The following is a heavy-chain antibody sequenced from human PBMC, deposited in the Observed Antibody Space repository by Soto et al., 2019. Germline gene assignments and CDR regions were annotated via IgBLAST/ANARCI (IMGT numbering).Heavy chain of an antibody. CDR2: IYYSGST. V-gene: IGHV4-39*01. CDR1: GGSISSSSYY. CDR3: ARHGAWNYVTD. J-gene: IGHJ4*02. D-gene: IGHD1-7*01. Sequence: PSETLSLTCTVSGGSISSSSYYWGWIRQPPGKGLEWIGSIYYSGSTYYNPSLKSRVTISVDTSKNQFSLKLSSVTAADTAVYYCARHGAWNYVTDWGQGTLVTVSS.